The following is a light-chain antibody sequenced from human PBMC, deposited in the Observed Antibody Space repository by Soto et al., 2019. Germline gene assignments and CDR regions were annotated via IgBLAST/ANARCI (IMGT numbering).Light chain of an antibody. CDR1: QTISRN. Sequence: DIQMTQSPSSLSASVGDRVTITCRASQTISRNLNWYQQKPGKAPDLLIFAASNLQSGVPSRFSGSGSGADFTLTISILQPEDFATYYCQQGHSAPLTFGGGTKVEIK. CDR3: QQGHSAPLT. CDR2: AAS. V-gene: IGKV1-39*01. J-gene: IGKJ4*01.